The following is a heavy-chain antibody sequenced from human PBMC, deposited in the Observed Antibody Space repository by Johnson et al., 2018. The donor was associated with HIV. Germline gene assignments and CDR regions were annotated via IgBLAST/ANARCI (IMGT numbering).Heavy chain of an antibody. CDR3: AKMTTVTPLLRFDAFHI. Sequence: QVQLVESGGDLVKPGGSLRLSCAASGFIFSDYYMTWIRQAPGKGLESISYISSSGRTIYYADSVKGRFTISRDNSKNTLYLQMNSLRAEDTAVYYCAKMTTVTPLLRFDAFHIWGQGTMVTVSS. CDR1: GFIFSDYY. CDR2: ISSSGRTI. V-gene: IGHV3-11*01. J-gene: IGHJ3*02. D-gene: IGHD4-11*01.